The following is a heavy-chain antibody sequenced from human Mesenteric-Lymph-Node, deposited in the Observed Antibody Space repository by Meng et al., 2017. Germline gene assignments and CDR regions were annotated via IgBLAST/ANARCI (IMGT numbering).Heavy chain of an antibody. D-gene: IGHD4-23*01. CDR2: SRNKVHSYNT. J-gene: IGHJ5*02. V-gene: IGHV3-72*01. CDR3: ARDSDYGGNSLNWFDP. Sequence: GESLKISCAASGFTMSDHFMDWVRQAPAKGLEWVGRSRNKVHSYNTEYAASVKGRFTISRDDSENSLYLQMNSLKTEDTAVYYCARDSDYGGNSLNWFDPWGPGTLVTVSS. CDR1: GFTMSDHF.